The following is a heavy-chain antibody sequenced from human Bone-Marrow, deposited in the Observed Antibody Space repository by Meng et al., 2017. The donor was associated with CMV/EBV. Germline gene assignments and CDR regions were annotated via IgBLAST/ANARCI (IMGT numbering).Heavy chain of an antibody. CDR2: ISYDGSNQ. Sequence: GESLKISCAASGFTFSRYSMLWVRQGPGKGLEWVAVISYDGSNQYYADSVRGRFTISRDDSKNTLYLQMNSLRAEDTAVYYCARAERWYQLPHPFDYWGQGTLVTVSS. CDR1: GFTFSRYS. J-gene: IGHJ4*02. V-gene: IGHV3-30*04. CDR3: ARAERWYQLPHPFDY. D-gene: IGHD2-2*01.